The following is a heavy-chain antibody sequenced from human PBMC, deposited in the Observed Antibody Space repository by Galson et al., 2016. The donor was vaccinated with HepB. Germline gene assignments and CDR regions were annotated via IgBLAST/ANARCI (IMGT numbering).Heavy chain of an antibody. V-gene: IGHV3-30*04. CDR1: GSTFSSYA. J-gene: IGHJ5*02. D-gene: IGHD6-13*01. CDR3: CGSSWYNWFDP. CDR2: ISYDGSNK. Sequence: SLRLSCAASGSTFSSYAMHWVRQAPGKGLEWVAVISYDGSNKYYADSVKGRFTISRDNSKNTLYLQMNSLRAEDTAVYYCCGSSWYNWFDPWGQGTLVTVSS.